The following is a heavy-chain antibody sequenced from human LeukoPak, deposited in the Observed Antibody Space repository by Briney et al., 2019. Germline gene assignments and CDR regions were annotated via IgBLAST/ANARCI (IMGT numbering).Heavy chain of an antibody. V-gene: IGHV1-69*13. CDR3: ARGIWIWIAARAVLVNNWLDP. Sequence: SVKVSCKASGGTFSSYAISWVRQAPGQGLEWMGGIIPIFGTANYAQKFQGRVTITADESTSTAYVELSSLRSEDTAVYYCARGIWIWIAARAVLVNNWLDPWGQGTLVTVSS. J-gene: IGHJ5*02. CDR2: IIPIFGTA. D-gene: IGHD6-6*01. CDR1: GGTFSSYA.